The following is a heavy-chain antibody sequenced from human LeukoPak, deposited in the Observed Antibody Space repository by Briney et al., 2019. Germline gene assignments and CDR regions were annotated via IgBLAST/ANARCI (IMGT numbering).Heavy chain of an antibody. D-gene: IGHD3-3*01. CDR2: ISNNGGYT. Sequence: GGSLRLSCAASGFTFSSSAMSWVRQAPGKGLEWVSAISNNGGYTYYADSVQGRFTISRDNSKSTLCLQMNSLRAEDTAVYYCAKWEGNDFWSGYSNFDYWGQGTLVTVSS. CDR1: GFTFSSSA. V-gene: IGHV3-23*01. CDR3: AKWEGNDFWSGYSNFDY. J-gene: IGHJ4*02.